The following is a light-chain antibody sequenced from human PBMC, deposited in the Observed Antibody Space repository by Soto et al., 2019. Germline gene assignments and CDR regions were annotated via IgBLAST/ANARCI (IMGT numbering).Light chain of an antibody. CDR1: SSDVGGYNY. CDR2: DVS. CDR3: SSYTTSSTVL. J-gene: IGLJ2*01. Sequence: QSALTQPASVSGSPGQSITISCTGTSSDVGGYNYVSWYQHHPGKAPKLMIYDVSHRPSGVSNRFSDSKSGNTASLAISGLQAEDEADYYCSSYTTSSTVLFGGGTKLTVL. V-gene: IGLV2-14*03.